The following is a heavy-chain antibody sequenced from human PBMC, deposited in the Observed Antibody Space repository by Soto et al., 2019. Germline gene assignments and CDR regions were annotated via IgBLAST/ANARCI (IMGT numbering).Heavy chain of an antibody. J-gene: IGHJ6*03. CDR2: ISYDGSNK. D-gene: IGHD3-9*01. CDR3: AKDLYYDILTGYGGLGYYYYMDV. CDR1: GFTFSSYG. Sequence: GGSLRLSCAASGFTFSSYGMHWVRQAPGKGLEWVAVISYDGSNKYYADSVKGRFTISRDNSKNTLYLQMNSLRAEDTAVYYCAKDLYYDILTGYGGLGYYYYMDVWGKGTTVTVS. V-gene: IGHV3-30*18.